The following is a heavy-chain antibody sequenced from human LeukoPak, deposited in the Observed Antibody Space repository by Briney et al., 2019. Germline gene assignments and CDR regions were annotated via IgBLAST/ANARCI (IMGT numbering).Heavy chain of an antibody. Sequence: ASVKVSCKASGYTFTSYGISWVRQAHGQGLEWMGWISAYNGNTNYAQKLQGRVTMTTDTSTSTAYMELRSLRSDDTAVYYCARDYRVSWGTTDYFDYWGQGTLVTVSS. D-gene: IGHD3-16*01. CDR2: ISAYNGNT. CDR1: GYTFTSYG. V-gene: IGHV1-18*01. J-gene: IGHJ4*02. CDR3: ARDYRVSWGTTDYFDY.